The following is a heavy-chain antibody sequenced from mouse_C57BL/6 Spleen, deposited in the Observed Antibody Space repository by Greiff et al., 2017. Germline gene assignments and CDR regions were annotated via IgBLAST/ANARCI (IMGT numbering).Heavy chain of an antibody. D-gene: IGHD2-4*01. V-gene: IGHV2-3*01. CDR3: ARYYDSFAY. Sequence: VKLVESGPGLVAPSQSLSITCPVSGFSLTSYGVSWVRQPPGKGLEWMGVIWGDGSTNYHSALRSRLSISKDNSKIQVFLKLNSLQTDDTATYYCARYYDSFAYWGQGTLVTVSA. J-gene: IGHJ3*01. CDR1: GFSLTSYG. CDR2: IWGDGST.